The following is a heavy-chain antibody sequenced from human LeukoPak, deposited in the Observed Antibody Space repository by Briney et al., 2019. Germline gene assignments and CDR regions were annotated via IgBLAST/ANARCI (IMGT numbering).Heavy chain of an antibody. V-gene: IGHV5-51*01. Sequence: GESLKISCKGSGYSFTSYWIGWVRQMPGKGLEWMGIIYPGDSDTRYSPSFQGQVTISADKSITTAYLQWSSLKASDTAMYYCVRQSRFLEWFFDYWGQGTLVTVSS. CDR1: GYSFTSYW. D-gene: IGHD3-3*01. CDR3: VRQSRFLEWFFDY. CDR2: IYPGDSDT. J-gene: IGHJ4*02.